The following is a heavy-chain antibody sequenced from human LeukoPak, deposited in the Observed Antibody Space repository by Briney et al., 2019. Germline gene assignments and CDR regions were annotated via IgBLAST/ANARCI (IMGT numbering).Heavy chain of an antibody. CDR3: ARHEGSGSYYSY. J-gene: IGHJ4*02. D-gene: IGHD1-26*01. Sequence: PGESLKISCKGSGYSFTTYWIGWVRQMPGRGLEWMGITSPDDSDIRYSPSFRGQVTISADKSISTAYLQWSSLKASDTAVYYCARHEGSGSYYSYWGQGTLVTVSS. CDR1: GYSFTTYW. V-gene: IGHV5-51*01. CDR2: TSPDDSDI.